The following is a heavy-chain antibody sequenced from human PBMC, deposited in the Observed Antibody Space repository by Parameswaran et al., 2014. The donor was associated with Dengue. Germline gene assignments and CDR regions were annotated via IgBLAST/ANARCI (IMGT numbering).Heavy chain of an antibody. CDR3: AREEVIVGAPGFDY. V-gene: IGHV1-18*01. Sequence: SWVRQAPGQGLEWMGWISAYNGNTNYAQKLQGRVTMTTDTSTSTAYMELRSLRSDDTAVYYCAREEVIVGAPGFDYVGPGEPWSPSPQ. J-gene: IGHJ4*02. CDR2: ISAYNGNT. D-gene: IGHD1-26*01.